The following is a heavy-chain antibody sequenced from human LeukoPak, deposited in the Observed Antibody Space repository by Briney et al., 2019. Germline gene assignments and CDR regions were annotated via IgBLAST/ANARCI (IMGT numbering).Heavy chain of an antibody. D-gene: IGHD5-18*01. V-gene: IGHV3-7*04. Sequence: GGSLRLSCAASAFTFSTYWMSWVRQAPGKGLEWVANIKQDGMEKYYVDSVKGRFTISRDNAKDSLYLQMNSLRAEDTAVYYCARARFSYGHYYFDYWGQGTLVTVSS. CDR2: IKQDGMEK. CDR3: ARARFSYGHYYFDY. J-gene: IGHJ4*02. CDR1: AFTFSTYW.